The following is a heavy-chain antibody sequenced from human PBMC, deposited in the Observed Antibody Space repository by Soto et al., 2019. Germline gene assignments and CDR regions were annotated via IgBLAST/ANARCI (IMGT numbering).Heavy chain of an antibody. CDR2: IYPGDSDT. Sequence: PGESLKISCNSSVYNFSSYWIGRVRQMPGKGLEWMGNIYPGDSDTRYSPSFQGQVTISADKSISTAYLQWSSLKASDTAMYYCARHGGGYYYDSSGHTNYGMDVWGQGTTVTVSS. D-gene: IGHD3-22*01. CDR1: VYNFSSYW. V-gene: IGHV5-51*01. CDR3: ARHGGGYYYDSSGHTNYGMDV. J-gene: IGHJ6*02.